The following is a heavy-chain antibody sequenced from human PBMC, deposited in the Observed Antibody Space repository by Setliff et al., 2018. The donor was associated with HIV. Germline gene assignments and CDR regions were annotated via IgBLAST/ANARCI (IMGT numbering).Heavy chain of an antibody. CDR2: IHHSGSS. V-gene: IGHV4-4*08. Sequence: SETLSLTCTVSGDSIITYYWTWIRQPPGKGLEWIGYIHHSGSSDYTPSLRSRVTMSVDTSKNQSSLKLTSVTAADTAVYYCAREHDYSNYRRLDSWGQGILVTVSS. J-gene: IGHJ4*02. CDR3: AREHDYSNYRRLDS. CDR1: GDSIITYY. D-gene: IGHD4-4*01.